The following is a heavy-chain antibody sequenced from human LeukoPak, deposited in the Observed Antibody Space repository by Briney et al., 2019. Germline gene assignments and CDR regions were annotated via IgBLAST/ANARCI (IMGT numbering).Heavy chain of an antibody. D-gene: IGHD2-15*01. CDR3: ARAGDYCSGGSCYSDLAAWLDY. Sequence: GGSLRLSCAASGFTVSSNYMSWVRQAPGKGLEWVSVIYSGGSTYYADSVKGRFTISRDNSKNTLYLQMNSLRSEDTAVYYCARAGDYCSGGSCYSDLAAWLDYWGQGTLVTVSS. CDR2: IYSGGST. CDR1: GFTVSSNY. J-gene: IGHJ4*02. V-gene: IGHV3-53*05.